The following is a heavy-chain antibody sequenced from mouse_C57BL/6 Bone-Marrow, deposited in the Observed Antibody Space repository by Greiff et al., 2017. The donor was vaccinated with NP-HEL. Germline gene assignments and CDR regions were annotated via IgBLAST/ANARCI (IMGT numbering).Heavy chain of an antibody. CDR1: GFTFSSYA. CDR2: ISSGGDYI. J-gene: IGHJ2*01. D-gene: IGHD1-1*01. Sequence: EVMLVESGEGLVKPGGSLKLSCAASGFTFSSYAMSWVRQTPEKRLEWVAYISSGGDYIYYADTVKGRFTISRDNARNTLYLQMSSLKSEDTAMYYCTRVRYYDYFDYWGQGTTLTVSS. CDR3: TRVRYYDYFDY. V-gene: IGHV5-9-1*02.